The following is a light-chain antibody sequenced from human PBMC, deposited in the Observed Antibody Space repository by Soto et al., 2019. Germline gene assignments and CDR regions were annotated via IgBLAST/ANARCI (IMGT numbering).Light chain of an antibody. V-gene: IGKV1-13*02. CDR1: QDITSA. J-gene: IGKJ1*01. CDR2: AAS. CDR3: QQFNTYVIT. Sequence: AIQLTQSPSSLSASVGDRVTITCRASQDITSALAWYQQKPGKAPNLLIYAASSLKSGVPSRFSGSGSGTDFTLTISSLQPEDFADYYCQQFNTYVITFGQGTKV.